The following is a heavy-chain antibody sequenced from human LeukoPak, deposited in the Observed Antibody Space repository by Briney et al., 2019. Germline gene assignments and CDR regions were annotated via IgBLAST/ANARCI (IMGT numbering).Heavy chain of an antibody. J-gene: IGHJ4*02. V-gene: IGHV4-39*07. CDR1: GGSISSSSYY. D-gene: IGHD3-10*01. CDR3: ARGYNELLWFGELLRNSLYYFDY. CDR2: IYYSGST. Sequence: PSETLSLTCTVSGGSISSSSYYWGWIRQPPGKGLEWIGSIYYSGSTYYNPSLKSRVTISVDTSKNQFSLKLSSVTAADTAVYYCARGYNELLWFGELLRNSLYYFDYWGQGTLVTVSS.